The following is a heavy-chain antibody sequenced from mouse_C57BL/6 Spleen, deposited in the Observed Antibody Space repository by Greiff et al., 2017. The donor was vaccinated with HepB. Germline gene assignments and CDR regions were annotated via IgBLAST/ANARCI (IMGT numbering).Heavy chain of an antibody. CDR3: AKEYDYDEWDFDY. V-gene: IGHV1-4*01. J-gene: IGHJ2*01. D-gene: IGHD2-4*01. CDR1: GYTFTSYT. CDR2: INPSSGYT. Sequence: VQLQQSGAELARPGASVKMSCKASGYTFTSYTMHWVKQRPGQGLEWIGYINPSSGYTKYNQKFKDKATLTADKSSSTAYMQLSSLTSEDSAVYYCAKEYDYDEWDFDYWGQGTTLTVSA.